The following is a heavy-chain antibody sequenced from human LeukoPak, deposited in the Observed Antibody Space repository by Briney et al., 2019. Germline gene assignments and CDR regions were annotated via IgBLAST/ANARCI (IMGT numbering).Heavy chain of an antibody. J-gene: IGHJ4*02. CDR1: GFTFDDYA. D-gene: IGHD6-13*01. CDR2: ISWNSGSI. Sequence: PGGSLRLSCAASGFTFDDYAMHWVRQAPGKGLEWVSGISWNSGSIGYADSVKGRVTISRDNAKNSLYLQMNSLRAEDTALYYCAKDFGAAAGFGFDYWGQGTLVTVSS. CDR3: AKDFGAAAGFGFDY. V-gene: IGHV3-9*01.